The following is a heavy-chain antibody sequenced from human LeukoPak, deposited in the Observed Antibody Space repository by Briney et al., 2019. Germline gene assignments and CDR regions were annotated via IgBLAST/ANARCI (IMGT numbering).Heavy chain of an antibody. J-gene: IGHJ3*02. CDR1: GGSISRTSYY. Sequence: NSSETLSLTCTVSGGSISRTSYYWDWIRQPPGKGLEWIGNVFDSGSTHYNPSLKSRVIISVDTSKNQFSLRLSSVTAADTAVYYCARHTRPGHSGYENAFDIWGQGTMVTVSS. V-gene: IGHV4-39*01. D-gene: IGHD5-12*01. CDR2: VFDSGST. CDR3: ARHTRPGHSGYENAFDI.